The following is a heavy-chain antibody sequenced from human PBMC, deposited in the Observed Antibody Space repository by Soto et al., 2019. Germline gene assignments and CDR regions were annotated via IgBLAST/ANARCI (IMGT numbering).Heavy chain of an antibody. V-gene: IGHV4-34*01. J-gene: IGHJ5*02. CDR3: AREDLAARRRIDP. CDR1: GGSFSGYY. CDR2: INHGGST. Sequence: SETLSLTCAVYGGSFSGYYWSWIRQPPGKGLEWIGEINHGGSTNYNPSLKSRVTISVDTSKNQFSLKLSSVTAADTAVYYCAREDLAARRRIDPWGQGTLVTVSS. D-gene: IGHD6-6*01.